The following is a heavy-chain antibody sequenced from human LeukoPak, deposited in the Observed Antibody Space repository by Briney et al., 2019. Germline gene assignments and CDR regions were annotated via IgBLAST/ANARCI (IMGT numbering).Heavy chain of an antibody. D-gene: IGHD1-26*01. J-gene: IGHJ4*02. CDR1: GFTFSNYW. CDR2: INSDGSIT. V-gene: IGHV3-74*01. Sequence: PGGSLRLSCAASGFTFSNYWMHWVRQVPGKGLEWLSRINSDGSITTYADSVKGRFTISRDNAKNTLYLQMNSLRAEDTAVYYCTPVGYWGQGTLVTVSS. CDR3: TPVGY.